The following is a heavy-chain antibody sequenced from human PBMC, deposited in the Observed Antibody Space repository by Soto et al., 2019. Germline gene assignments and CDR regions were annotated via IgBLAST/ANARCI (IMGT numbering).Heavy chain of an antibody. CDR1: GFTFSSYW. D-gene: IGHD6-13*01. CDR3: ARGTLYSSSWYTFYYYYYGMDV. V-gene: IGHV3-74*01. J-gene: IGHJ6*02. CDR2: INSDGSST. Sequence: GGSLRLSCAASGFTFSSYWMHWVRQAPGKGLVWVSRINSDGSSTSYADSVKGRFTISRDNAKNTLYLQMNSLRAEDTAVYYCARGTLYSSSWYTFYYYYYGMDVWGQGTTVTVS.